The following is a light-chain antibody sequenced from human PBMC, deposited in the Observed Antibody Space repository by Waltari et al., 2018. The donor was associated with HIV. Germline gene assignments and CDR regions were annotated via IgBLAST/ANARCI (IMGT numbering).Light chain of an antibody. J-gene: IGLJ1*01. V-gene: IGLV2-11*01. CDR3: CSYAGGYTYV. Sequence: QSALTQPRSVSGSPGQSVTISCTGTSSDVGGYNYVSWYQQHPGKAPKLVIYDVSKRPSGVPVRFAGSKSANTASLTISGLQAEDEADYYCCSYAGGYTYVFGTGTKVTVL. CDR2: DVS. CDR1: SSDVGGYNY.